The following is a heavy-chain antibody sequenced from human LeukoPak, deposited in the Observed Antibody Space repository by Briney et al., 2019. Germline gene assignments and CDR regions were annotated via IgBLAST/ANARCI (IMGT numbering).Heavy chain of an antibody. J-gene: IGHJ4*02. Sequence: ESGPTLVNPTQTLTLTCTFSGFSLSTDRMGVAWIRQPPGKALEWLAVIYWDDDKRYSPSLKSRLSITEDTSRSQVVLTLTNMDPVDTATYYCARIPGATTRLVFDSWGQGMLVIVSS. CDR3: ARIPGATTRLVFDS. CDR2: IYWDDDK. CDR1: GFSLSTDRMG. D-gene: IGHD1-1*01. V-gene: IGHV2-5*02.